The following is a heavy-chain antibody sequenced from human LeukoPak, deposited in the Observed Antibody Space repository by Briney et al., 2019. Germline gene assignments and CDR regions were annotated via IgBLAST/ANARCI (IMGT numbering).Heavy chain of an antibody. V-gene: IGHV4-30-4*01. CDR1: GGSVSSGDYY. CDR3: ARDYYGPGSLRYFDL. D-gene: IGHD3-10*01. J-gene: IGHJ2*01. CDR2: IYYSGST. Sequence: SETLSLTCTVSGGSVSSGDYYWSWIRQPPGKGLEWIGYIYYSGSTYYNPSLKSRVTISVDTSKNQFSLKLSSVTAAGTAVYYCARDYYGPGSLRYFDLWGRGTLVTVSS.